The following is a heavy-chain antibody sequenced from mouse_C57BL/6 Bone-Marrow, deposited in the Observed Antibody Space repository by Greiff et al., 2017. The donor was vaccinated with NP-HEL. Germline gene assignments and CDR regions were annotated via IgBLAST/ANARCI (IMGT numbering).Heavy chain of an antibody. CDR1: GFNIKDYY. V-gene: IGHV14-2*01. Sequence: EVMLVESGAELVKPGASVKLSCTASGFNIKDYYMHWVKQRTEQGLEWIGRIDPEDGETKYAPKFQGKATITADTSSNTACLQLSSLTSEDTAVYYCVLTGRAFAYWGQGTLVTVSA. J-gene: IGHJ3*01. CDR3: VLTGRAFAY. CDR2: IDPEDGET. D-gene: IGHD4-1*01.